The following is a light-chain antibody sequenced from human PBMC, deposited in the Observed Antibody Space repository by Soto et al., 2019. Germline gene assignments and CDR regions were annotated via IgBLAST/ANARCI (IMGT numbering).Light chain of an antibody. CDR3: SSYTSSSTYV. CDR2: EVS. Sequence: QSVLTQPASVSGSPGQSITISCTGTSSDVGGYNYVSWYQQHPGKAPKLTIYEVSNRPSGVSNRFSGSKSGNTASLTISGLQAEDEADYYCSSYTSSSTYVFGTGTKGTVL. J-gene: IGLJ1*01. V-gene: IGLV2-14*01. CDR1: SSDVGGYNY.